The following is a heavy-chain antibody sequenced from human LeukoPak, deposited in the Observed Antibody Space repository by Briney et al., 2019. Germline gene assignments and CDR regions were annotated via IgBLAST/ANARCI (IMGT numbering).Heavy chain of an antibody. V-gene: IGHV3-30*02. CDR3: AKDRYYGSGSYTYYFDY. J-gene: IGHJ4*02. CDR1: GFTFSSYG. D-gene: IGHD3-10*01. CDR2: IWYDGSNK. Sequence: PGGSLRLSCAASGFTFSSYGMHWVRQAPGKGLEWVAVIWYDGSNKYYADSVNSRFTISRDNSKNTLYLQMNSLRAEDTAVYYCAKDRYYGSGSYTYYFDYWGQGTLVTVS.